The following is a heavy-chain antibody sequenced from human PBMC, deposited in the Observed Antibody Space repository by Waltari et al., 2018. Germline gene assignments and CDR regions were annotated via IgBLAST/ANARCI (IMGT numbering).Heavy chain of an antibody. V-gene: IGHV4-39*01. D-gene: IGHD3-3*01. CDR2: IYYSGST. Sequence: QLQLQESGPGLVKPSETLSLTCTVSGGSISSSSYYWGWIRQPPGKGREWIGSIYYSGSTYYNPSLKSRVTISVDTSKNQFSLKLSSVTAADTAVYYCARTDFWSGYYPRYYYYYGMDVWGQGTTVTVSS. J-gene: IGHJ6*02. CDR3: ARTDFWSGYYPRYYYYYGMDV. CDR1: GGSISSSSYY.